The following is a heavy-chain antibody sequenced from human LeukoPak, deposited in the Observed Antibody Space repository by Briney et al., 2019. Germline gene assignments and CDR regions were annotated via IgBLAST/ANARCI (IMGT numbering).Heavy chain of an antibody. CDR3: ARDRVPAAIPVGGRGYSYGYAGDHWFDP. D-gene: IGHD2-2*02. CDR1: GGSISSYY. Sequence: PSETLSLTCTVSGGSISSYYWSWIRQPAGKGLEWIGRIYTSGSTNYNPSLKSRVTMSVDTSKNQFSLKLSSVTAADTAVYYCARDRVPAAIPVGGRGYSYGYAGDHWFDPWGQGTLVTVSS. CDR2: IYTSGST. J-gene: IGHJ5*02. V-gene: IGHV4-4*07.